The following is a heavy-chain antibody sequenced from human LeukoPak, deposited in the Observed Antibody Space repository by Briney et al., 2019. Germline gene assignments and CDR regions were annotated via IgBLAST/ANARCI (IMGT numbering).Heavy chain of an antibody. CDR3: AKGHQLVQLYFDY. J-gene: IGHJ4*02. V-gene: IGHV3-23*01. CDR1: RFTFSNYA. D-gene: IGHD1-1*01. CDR2: ITGTGGST. Sequence: GGSLRLSCAASRFTFSNYAMVWVRQAPGKGLEWVSLITGTGGSTYHPDSVKGRFTIPRDNSKSTLYLRMSSPRADDTAVYYCAKGHQLVQLYFDYWGQGTLVTVSS.